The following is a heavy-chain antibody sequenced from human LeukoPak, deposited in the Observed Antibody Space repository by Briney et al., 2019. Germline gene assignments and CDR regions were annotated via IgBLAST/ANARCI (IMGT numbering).Heavy chain of an antibody. Sequence: SETLSLTCAVYGGSFSGYYWSWIRQPPGKGLEWIGYIYYSGSTNYNPSLKSRVTISVDTSKNQFSLKLSSVTAADTAVYYCARDRWKQLVGFDYWGQGTLVTVSS. J-gene: IGHJ4*02. CDR2: IYYSGST. V-gene: IGHV4-59*01. CDR3: ARDRWKQLVGFDY. CDR1: GGSFSGYY. D-gene: IGHD6-6*01.